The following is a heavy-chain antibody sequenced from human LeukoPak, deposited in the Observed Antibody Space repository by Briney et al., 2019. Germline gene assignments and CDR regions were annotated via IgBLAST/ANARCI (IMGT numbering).Heavy chain of an antibody. J-gene: IGHJ4*02. D-gene: IGHD2-8*01. CDR1: GFPFSSYA. V-gene: IGHV3-23*01. CDR2: IIASGGTT. Sequence: GGSLRLSCAASGFPFSSYAMSWFRQTPGKGLEWVSSIIASGGTTYYADSVKGRFTISRDNSKNTVYLQMHTLRAEDTAVYYCAREMYQGGPVDWDQGTLVTVSS. CDR3: AREMYQGGPVD.